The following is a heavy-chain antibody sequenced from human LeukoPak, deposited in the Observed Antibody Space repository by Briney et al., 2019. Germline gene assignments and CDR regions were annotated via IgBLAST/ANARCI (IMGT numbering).Heavy chain of an antibody. CDR1: RDSVSSNSAA. CDR3: ARARYSSSSRYYYYGMDV. V-gene: IGHV6-1*01. J-gene: IGHJ6*02. CDR2: TYYRSKWYN. D-gene: IGHD6-6*01. Sequence: SQTLSLTCAISRDSVSSNSAAWNWIRQSPSRGLEWLGRTYYRSKWYNDYAVSVKSRITINPDTSKNQFSLQLNSVTPEDTAVYYCARARYSSSSRYYYYGMDVWGQGTTVTVSS.